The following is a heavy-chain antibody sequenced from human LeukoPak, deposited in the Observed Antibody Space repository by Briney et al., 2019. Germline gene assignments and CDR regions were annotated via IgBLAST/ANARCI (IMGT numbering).Heavy chain of an antibody. J-gene: IGHJ4*02. V-gene: IGHV3-15*01. CDR2: IKSKTDGGTT. CDR3: TTDLWELPFDY. CDR1: GFTFSNAW. Sequence: GGSLRLSCAASGFTFSNAWMSWVRQAPGKGLEWVGRIKSKTDGGTTDYAAPVKGRFTISRDDSKNTLYLQMNSLKTEDTAVYYSTTDLWELPFDYWGQGTLVTVSS. D-gene: IGHD1-26*01.